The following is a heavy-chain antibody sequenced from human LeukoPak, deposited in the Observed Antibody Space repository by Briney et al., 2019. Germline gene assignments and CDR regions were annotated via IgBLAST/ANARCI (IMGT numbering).Heavy chain of an antibody. J-gene: IGHJ4*02. CDR3: ARHNHFYDGGGSWRTDLNY. Sequence: SKTLSLTCTMSGESKNSYSWRWIPQTPGKGLERRVYIYYSGSTKYILSRKSRVTISRDTSKNQFSLKLSSVTGADTAMYYCARHNHFYDGGGSWRTDLNYWRQGTLVTVSS. V-gene: IGHV4-59*08. CDR1: GESKNSYS. CDR2: IYYSGST. D-gene: IGHD3-22*01.